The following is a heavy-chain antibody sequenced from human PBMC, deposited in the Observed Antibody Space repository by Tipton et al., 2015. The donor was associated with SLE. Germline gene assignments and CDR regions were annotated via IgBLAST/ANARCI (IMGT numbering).Heavy chain of an antibody. Sequence: SLRLSCTASGFTFSSYDMNWVRQAPGKGLEWVSYISSSGSTIFYADFAKGRFTISRDNAKNSLNLQMNSLRAEDTAVYYCAREFWKWLVRGGEYYGMDVWGQGTTVTVSS. J-gene: IGHJ6*02. CDR3: AREFWKWLVRGGEYYGMDV. CDR1: GFTFSSYD. CDR2: ISSSGSTI. D-gene: IGHD3-3*01. V-gene: IGHV3-48*03.